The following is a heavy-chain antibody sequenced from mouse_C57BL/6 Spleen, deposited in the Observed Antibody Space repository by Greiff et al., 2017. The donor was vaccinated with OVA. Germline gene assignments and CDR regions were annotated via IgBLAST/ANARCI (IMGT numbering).Heavy chain of an antibody. CDR3: ARYIGGPYYAMDY. Sequence: EVNLVESGGGLVQPGGSLSLSCAASGFTFTDYYMSWVRQPPGKALEWLGFIRNKANGYTTEYSASVKGRFTISRDNSQSILYLQMNALRAEDSATYYCARYIGGPYYAMDYWGQGTSVTVSS. CDR2: IRNKANGYTT. D-gene: IGHD3-3*01. J-gene: IGHJ4*01. V-gene: IGHV7-3*01. CDR1: GFTFTDYY.